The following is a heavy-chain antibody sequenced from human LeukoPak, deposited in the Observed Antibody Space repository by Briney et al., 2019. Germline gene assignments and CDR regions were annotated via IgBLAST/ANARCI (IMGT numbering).Heavy chain of an antibody. CDR2: INPSGGST. D-gene: IGHD3-10*01. CDR1: GYTFTSYY. V-gene: IGHV1-46*01. J-gene: IGHJ4*02. CDR3: ARDFRNVLLWFGELLYLDY. Sequence: ASVKVSCKASGYTFTSYYKHWVRQAPGQGLEWMGIINPSGGSTSYAQKFQGRVTMTRDTSTSTVYMELSSLRSEDTAVYYCARDFRNVLLWFGELLYLDYWGQGTLVTVSS.